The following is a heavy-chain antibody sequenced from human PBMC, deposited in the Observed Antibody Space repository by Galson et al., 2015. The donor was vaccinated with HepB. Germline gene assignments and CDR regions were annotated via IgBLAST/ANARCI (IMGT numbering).Heavy chain of an antibody. D-gene: IGHD3-10*01. V-gene: IGHV3-48*02. CDR3: ARVYFGSGSSSAYWYFDL. J-gene: IGHJ2*01. CDR1: GFTFSNYT. Sequence: SLRLSCAASGFTFSNYTMNWVRQAPGKGLESVSYISSTGTTTYYADSAKGRFTISRAHAQNSLNLQMNSLRDEDTAVYYCARVYFGSGSSSAYWYFDLWGRCALVTVSS. CDR2: ISSTGTTT.